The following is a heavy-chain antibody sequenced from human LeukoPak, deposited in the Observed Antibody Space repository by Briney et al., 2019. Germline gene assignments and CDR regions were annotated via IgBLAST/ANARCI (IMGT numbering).Heavy chain of an antibody. V-gene: IGHV3-15*01. J-gene: IGHJ4*02. CDR3: TTLYGSGSYYKYYYFDY. CDR2: IKSKTDGGTT. Sequence: PGGSLRLSCAASGFTFSNAWMSWVRQAPGKGLERVGRIKSKTDGGTTDYAAPVKGRFTISRDDSKNTLYLQMNSLKTEDTAVYYCTTLYGSGSYYKYYYFDYWGQGTLVTVSS. D-gene: IGHD3-10*01. CDR1: GFTFSNAW.